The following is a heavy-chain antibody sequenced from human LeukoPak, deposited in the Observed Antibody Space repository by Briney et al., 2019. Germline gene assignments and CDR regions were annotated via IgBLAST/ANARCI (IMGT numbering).Heavy chain of an antibody. V-gene: IGHV3-7*01. Sequence: GGSLRLSCAASGFTFSNYWMSWVRQAPGKELEWVANIKLDGSEKDYVDSVKGRFTISRDNAKNSLYLQMNSLRAEDTAVYYCARDRVVGATSGYWGQGTLVTVSS. CDR1: GFTFSNYW. J-gene: IGHJ4*02. D-gene: IGHD1-26*01. CDR3: ARDRVVGATSGY. CDR2: IKLDGSEK.